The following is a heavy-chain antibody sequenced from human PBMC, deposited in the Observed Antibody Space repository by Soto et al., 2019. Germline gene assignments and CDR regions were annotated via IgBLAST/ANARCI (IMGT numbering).Heavy chain of an antibody. CDR3: ARGDIVLVPASEGNWFDP. V-gene: IGHV1-46*01. CDR2: INPDAGAT. CDR1: AYSFTTYH. D-gene: IGHD2-2*01. Sequence: QVQLEQSGAEVKKPGASVTVSCKASAYSFTTYHIHWVRQAPGQGLEWMGLINPDAGATNYAQRFQGRLRLTRDTSTSTVYMELRSLRFDDTAVYYCARGDIVLVPASEGNWFDPWGQGTLVTVSS. J-gene: IGHJ5*02.